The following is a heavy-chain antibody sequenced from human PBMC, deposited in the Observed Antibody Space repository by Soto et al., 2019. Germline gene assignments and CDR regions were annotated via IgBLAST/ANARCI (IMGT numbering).Heavy chain of an antibody. Sequence: QVQLLQSGAEVKKPGASVKVSCKASGYTFTNYGITWVRQAPGQGLEWMGWISAYNGNTHYTQRLQGRVTMTTDRSTSTAYMELRGLRSHDTAVYYCARVRQLVGYLYYYMAVLGKGTTVTVSS. J-gene: IGHJ6*03. D-gene: IGHD6-6*01. CDR3: ARVRQLVGYLYYYMAV. CDR1: GYTFTNYG. CDR2: ISAYNGNT. V-gene: IGHV1-18*01.